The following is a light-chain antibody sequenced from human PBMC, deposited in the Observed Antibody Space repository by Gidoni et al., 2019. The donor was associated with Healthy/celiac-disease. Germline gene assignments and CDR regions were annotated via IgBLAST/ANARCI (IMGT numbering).Light chain of an antibody. CDR1: QGISNY. Sequence: IQLTQPPSSLSASVGDRVTIPRRESQGISNYVVWYQQKPGKVPTLLIYAASTLQSGVPSRCSGSGSGKDFTITISSLQPEDVATYYCQKYNSAPITFGGGTKVEIK. J-gene: IGKJ4*01. CDR3: QKYNSAPIT. V-gene: IGKV1-27*01. CDR2: AAS.